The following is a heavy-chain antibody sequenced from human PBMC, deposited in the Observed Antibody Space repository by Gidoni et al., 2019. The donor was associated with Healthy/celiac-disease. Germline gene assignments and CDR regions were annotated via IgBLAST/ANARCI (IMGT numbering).Heavy chain of an antibody. J-gene: IGHJ6*03. V-gene: IGHV4-38-2*01. Sequence: QVQLQESGPGLVKRSETLSLTCAVSGYSIGSGSYWGWIRQPQGKGREWPVSIYHSGSTYYNPSLKSRVTISVDTSKNQFSLKLSSVTAADTALYYCARVNLGDYVYYYYMDVWGKGTTVTVSS. CDR1: GYSIGSGSY. CDR3: ARVNLGDYVYYYYMDV. CDR2: IYHSGST. D-gene: IGHD4-17*01.